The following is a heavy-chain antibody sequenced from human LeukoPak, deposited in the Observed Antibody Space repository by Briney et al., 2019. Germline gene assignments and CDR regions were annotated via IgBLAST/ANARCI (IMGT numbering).Heavy chain of an antibody. Sequence: GGSLRLSCAASGFTVSSNYMSWVRQAPGKGLEWVSVIYSGGSTYYADSVKGRFTISRDNSKNTLYLQMNSLRAEDTAVYYCARGRSSMYYDSSGYYYRYWYFDLWGRGTLVTVSS. J-gene: IGHJ2*01. D-gene: IGHD3-22*01. V-gene: IGHV3-53*01. CDR2: IYSGGST. CDR1: GFTVSSNY. CDR3: ARGRSSMYYDSSGYYYRYWYFDL.